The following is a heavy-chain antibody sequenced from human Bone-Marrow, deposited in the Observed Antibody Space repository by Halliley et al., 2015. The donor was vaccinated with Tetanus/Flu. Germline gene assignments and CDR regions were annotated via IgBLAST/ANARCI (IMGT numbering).Heavy chain of an antibody. D-gene: IGHD3-3*01. Sequence: SLRLSCAGPGFMFSSYSMHWVRQAPGKGLEWVAVRSYDGSNRFYADSVRGRFIISRDESSNRLYLQMDSLSVEDTAVYFCARAGAGGAFWSGYPGYYYSMDVWGHGTTVIVSS. V-gene: IGHV3-30-3*01. J-gene: IGHJ6*02. CDR1: GFMFSSYS. CDR3: ARAGAGGAFWSGYPGYYYSMDV. CDR2: RSYDGSNR.